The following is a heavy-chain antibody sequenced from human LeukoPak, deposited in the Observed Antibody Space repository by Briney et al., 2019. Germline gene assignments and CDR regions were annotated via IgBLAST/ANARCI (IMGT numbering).Heavy chain of an antibody. V-gene: IGHV4-39*01. CDR2: IYYSGRTNYSGRT. D-gene: IGHD3-10*01. CDR3: ARHPLLRRHLWFGAGRNGSQYYFDY. J-gene: IGHJ4*02. CDR1: GGSISSGSYY. Sequence: PSETLSLTCTVSGGSISSGSYYWGWIRQPPGKGLEWIGTIYYSGRTNYSGRTNYNPSLKSRVTISIDTSKNQFYLKLSSLTAADTAVYYCARHPLLRRHLWFGAGRNGSQYYFDYWGQGTLVTVSS.